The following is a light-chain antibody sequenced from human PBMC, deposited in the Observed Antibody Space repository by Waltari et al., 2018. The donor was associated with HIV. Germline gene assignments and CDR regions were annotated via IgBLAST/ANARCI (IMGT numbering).Light chain of an antibody. CDR1: SSDVDYYNY. V-gene: IGLV2-14*03. Sequence: QSALTQPASVSGSPGQSITISCTGISSDVDYYNYDCWYQQHPGKAPKLIIYDVTHRRSGVSNRFSGSKSGITASLTSSGLQAADDADYYCSSYTSSSWVFGGGTKLTVL. J-gene: IGLJ3*02. CDR3: SSYTSSSWV. CDR2: DVT.